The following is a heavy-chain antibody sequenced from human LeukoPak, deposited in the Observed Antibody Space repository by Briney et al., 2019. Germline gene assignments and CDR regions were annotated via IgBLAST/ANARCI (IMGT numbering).Heavy chain of an antibody. J-gene: IGHJ4*02. CDR1: GFTFTTYS. Sequence: GESLKISCKGSGFTFTTYSFAWVRQTAGKGLEWMGVIYAGDSSTRYSPSFQGQVTISVDKSISTAYLQWSSLKASDSAIYYCARHSCYDSWGQGTLVTVSS. CDR3: ARHSCYDS. D-gene: IGHD3-16*01. CDR2: IYAGDSST. V-gene: IGHV5-51*01.